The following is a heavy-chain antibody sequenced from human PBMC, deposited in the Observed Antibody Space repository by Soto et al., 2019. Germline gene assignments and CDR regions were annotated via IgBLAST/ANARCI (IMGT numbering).Heavy chain of an antibody. Sequence: GGSLRLSCAASGFTFSSYAMHWVRQAPGKGLEWVAVISYDGSNKYYADSVKGRFTISRDNSKNTLYLLMNSLRAEDTAVYYCARASRDYSSSWYSGGVVEIDYWGQGTLVTVSS. D-gene: IGHD6-13*01. CDR3: ARASRDYSSSWYSGGVVEIDY. V-gene: IGHV3-30*14. J-gene: IGHJ4*02. CDR1: GFTFSSYA. CDR2: ISYDGSNK.